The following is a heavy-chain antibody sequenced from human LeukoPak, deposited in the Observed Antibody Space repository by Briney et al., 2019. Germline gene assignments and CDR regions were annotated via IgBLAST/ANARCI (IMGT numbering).Heavy chain of an antibody. CDR3: ARLPYPYDSSGSPPLDY. CDR2: IYYSGST. J-gene: IGHJ4*02. CDR1: GGSISSSNYY. D-gene: IGHD3-22*01. Sequence: SETLSLTCTVSGGSISSSNYYWGWIRQPPGKGLEWIGSIYYSGSTYYNPSLKSRVTVSVDTSKNQFSLKLSSVTAADTAVYYCARLPYPYDSSGSPPLDYWGQGTLVTVSS. V-gene: IGHV4-39*01.